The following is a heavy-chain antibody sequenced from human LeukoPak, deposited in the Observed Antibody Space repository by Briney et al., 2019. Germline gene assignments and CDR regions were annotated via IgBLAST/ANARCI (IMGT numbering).Heavy chain of an antibody. Sequence: GGSLRLSCAASGXTFSSYYMIWVRQAPGEGLEWVSGISDGGAGTYYADSVKGRFTISRDNSKNTLYLQMSSLRAEDTALYYCAPYARSSPFEYWGQGTLVTVSS. CDR1: GXTFSSYY. V-gene: IGHV3-23*01. CDR3: APYARSSPFEY. CDR2: ISDGGAGT. J-gene: IGHJ4*02. D-gene: IGHD6-13*01.